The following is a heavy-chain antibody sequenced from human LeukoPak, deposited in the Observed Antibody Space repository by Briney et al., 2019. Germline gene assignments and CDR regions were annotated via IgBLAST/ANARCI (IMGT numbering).Heavy chain of an antibody. CDR2: ISSSSSYT. D-gene: IGHD4-11*01. J-gene: IGHJ4*02. CDR3: ARASKRMTTVGLVDY. Sequence: GGSLRLSCVASGFTFSDYYMSWIRQAPGKGLEWVSYISSSSSYTNYADSLKGRFTISRDNAKNSLYLQMNSLRAEDTAVYYCARASKRMTTVGLVDYLGQGTLVTVSS. CDR1: GFTFSDYY. V-gene: IGHV3-11*05.